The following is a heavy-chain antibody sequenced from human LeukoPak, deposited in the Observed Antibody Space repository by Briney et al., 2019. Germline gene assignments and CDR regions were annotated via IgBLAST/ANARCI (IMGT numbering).Heavy chain of an antibody. Sequence: SETLSLTCAVSGGSISSGGYSWSWIRLPPGKGLEWIGYVYHTGNTNYNPSLRSRATISLDTSKNDVTLNLRSVTAANTAIYYCARHPFATPFDFWGRGTLVTVSS. CDR1: GGSISSGGYS. CDR3: ARHPFATPFDF. CDR2: VYHTGNT. V-gene: IGHV4-61*03. J-gene: IGHJ4*02.